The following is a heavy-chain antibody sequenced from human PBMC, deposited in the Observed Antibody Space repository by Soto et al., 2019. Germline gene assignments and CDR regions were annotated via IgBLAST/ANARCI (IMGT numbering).Heavy chain of an antibody. J-gene: IGHJ4*02. Sequence: SPTLSLTCTVPGGSISSGGYYWSWLRQHPGKGLEWIGYIYYSGSTYYNPSLKSRVTISVDTSKNQFSLKLSSVTAADTAVYYCARDRIAAAGTFDYWGQGTLVTGSS. V-gene: IGHV4-31*03. CDR2: IYYSGST. CDR1: GGSISSGGYY. D-gene: IGHD6-13*01. CDR3: ARDRIAAAGTFDY.